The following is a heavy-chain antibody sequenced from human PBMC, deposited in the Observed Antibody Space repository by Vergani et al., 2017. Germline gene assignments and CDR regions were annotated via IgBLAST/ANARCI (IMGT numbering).Heavy chain of an antibody. Sequence: QVQLQASGPGLVKPSQTLSLTCTVSGGSISSGGYYWSWIRQHPGKGLEWIGYIYYSGSTYYNPSLKSRVTISVDTSKNQFSLKLTSVTAADTAVYYCARANYDFWSGSDYGMDVWGQGTTVTVSS. CDR2: IYYSGST. V-gene: IGHV4-31*03. J-gene: IGHJ6*02. CDR1: GGSISSGGYY. CDR3: ARANYDFWSGSDYGMDV. D-gene: IGHD3-3*01.